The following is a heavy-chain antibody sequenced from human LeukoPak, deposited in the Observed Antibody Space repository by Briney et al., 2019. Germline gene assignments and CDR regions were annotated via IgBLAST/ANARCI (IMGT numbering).Heavy chain of an antibody. Sequence: PGGSLRLSCAASGFTFSSYALNWVRQAPGKGLEWVSFISESGDSTDYADSVKGRFTISRDNSKNTLYLQMNSLRTEDTAVYYCAKDRVSSGWYEYYQYWGQGTLVTVSS. CDR1: GFTFSSYA. CDR2: ISESGDST. D-gene: IGHD6-19*01. CDR3: AKDRVSSGWYEYYQY. V-gene: IGHV3-23*01. J-gene: IGHJ1*01.